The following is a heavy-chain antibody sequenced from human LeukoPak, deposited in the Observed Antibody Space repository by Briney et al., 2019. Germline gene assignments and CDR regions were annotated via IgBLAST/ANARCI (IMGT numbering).Heavy chain of an antibody. Sequence: PSETLSLTCAVSGGSINSSSSYYWGWIRQPPGKGLEWIGSIYYSGSTYHNPSLKSRVTISLDTSKNQFSLKLSSVAAADTAVYYCARLPMAMGVFDYWGQGTLVTVSS. D-gene: IGHD3-10*01. CDR2: IYYSGST. CDR3: ARLPMAMGVFDY. J-gene: IGHJ4*02. CDR1: GGSINSSSSYY. V-gene: IGHV4-39*01.